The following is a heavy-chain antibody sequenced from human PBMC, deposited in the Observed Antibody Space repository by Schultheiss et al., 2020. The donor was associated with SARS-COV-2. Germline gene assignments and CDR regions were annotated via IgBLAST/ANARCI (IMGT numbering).Heavy chain of an antibody. Sequence: GGSLRLSCAASGFTVSYNYMSWVRQAPGKGLEWVSGIYSGGSTYYADSVKGRFTISRDNSKNTVNLQMNSLRAEDTAVYYCARAYDTTGYYYTHDYWGQGTLVTVSS. V-gene: IGHV3-53*01. D-gene: IGHD3-22*01. CDR2: IYSGGST. CDR3: ARAYDTTGYYYTHDY. CDR1: GFTVSYNY. J-gene: IGHJ4*02.